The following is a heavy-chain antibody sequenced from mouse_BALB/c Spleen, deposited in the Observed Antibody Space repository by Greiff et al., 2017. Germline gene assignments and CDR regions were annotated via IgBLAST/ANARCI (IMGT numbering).Heavy chain of an antibody. J-gene: IGHJ3*01. D-gene: IGHD1-1*01. Sequence: DVMLVESGGGLVKPGGSLKLSCAASGFTFSSYAMSWVRQSPEKRLEWVAEISSGGSYTYYPDTVTGRFTISRDNAKNTLYLEMSSLRSEDTAMYYCASPYYYGSSLAWFAYWGQGTLVTVSA. CDR2: ISSGGSYT. V-gene: IGHV5-9-4*01. CDR1: GFTFSSYA. CDR3: ASPYYYGSSLAWFAY.